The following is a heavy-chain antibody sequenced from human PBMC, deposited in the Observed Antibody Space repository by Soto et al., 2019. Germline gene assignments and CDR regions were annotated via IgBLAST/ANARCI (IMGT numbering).Heavy chain of an antibody. V-gene: IGHV1-18*01. CDR3: ERGLYRDY. D-gene: IGHD1-1*01. Sequence: QVHLVQSGAEVKKPGASVQVSCKGSGYTFTSYGITWVRQAPGQGLEWMGWISAHNGNTDYAQKLQVIVNVTRDTSTSKAYMELRSLRSDDTAVYYCERGLYRDYRGQGALVTISS. CDR2: ISAHNGNT. J-gene: IGHJ4*02. CDR1: GYTFTSYG.